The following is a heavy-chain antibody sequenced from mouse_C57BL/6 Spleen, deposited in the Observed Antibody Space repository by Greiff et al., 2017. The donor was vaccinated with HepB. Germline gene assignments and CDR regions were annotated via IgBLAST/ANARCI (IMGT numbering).Heavy chain of an antibody. J-gene: IGHJ4*01. D-gene: IGHD1-1*01. CDR3: ARITTVVAGEYYYDMDY. Sequence: VKLVESGPGLVQPSQSLSIPCTVSGFSLTSYGVHWVRQSPGKGLEWLGVIWCGGSTDYNAAFISRLSISKDNSKSQVFFKMNSLQADDTSIYCCARITTVVAGEYYYDMDYWGQGTSVTVST. CDR2: IWCGGST. CDR1: GFSLTSYG. V-gene: IGHV2-2*01.